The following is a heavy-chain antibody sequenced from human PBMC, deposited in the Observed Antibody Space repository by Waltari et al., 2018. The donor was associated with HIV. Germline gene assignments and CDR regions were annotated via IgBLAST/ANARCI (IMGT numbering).Heavy chain of an antibody. Sequence: EVQLVESGGGLVQPGGSMRLSSAASGFTFRSSRMNWVRQAPGKGLERVSPPNSSSIYIYLAGQGKGLVTIARGKATQPLCLPMGSRGGENTAVYDCARGKLDSSSWSLTDSWGQGTLVTVPS. J-gene: IGHJ4*02. CDR3: ARGKLDSSSWSLTDS. D-gene: IGHD6-13*01. CDR1: GFTFRSSR. CDR2: PNSSSIYI. V-gene: IGHV3-21*01.